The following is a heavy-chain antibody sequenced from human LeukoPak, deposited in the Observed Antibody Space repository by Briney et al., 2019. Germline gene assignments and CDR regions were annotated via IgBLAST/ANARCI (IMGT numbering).Heavy chain of an antibody. J-gene: IGHJ5*02. CDR2: ISAYNGNT. D-gene: IGHD3-10*01. Sequence: ASVKVSCKASGYTFTSYGISWVRQAPGQGLEWMGWISAYNGNTNYAQKLQGRVTMTTDTSTSTAYMDLRSLRSDDTAVYYRAREIYYGSGSHFNNWFDPWGQGTLVTVSS. CDR1: GYTFTSYG. V-gene: IGHV1-18*01. CDR3: AREIYYGSGSHFNNWFDP.